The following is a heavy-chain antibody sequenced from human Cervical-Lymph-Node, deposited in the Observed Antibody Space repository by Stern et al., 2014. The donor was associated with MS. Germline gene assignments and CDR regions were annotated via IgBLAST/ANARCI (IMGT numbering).Heavy chain of an antibody. V-gene: IGHV1-3*01. D-gene: IGHD5-18*01. J-gene: IGHJ4*02. CDR1: GYTFTGYT. CDR3: ARLRASGYSYGYGFDY. Sequence: QLVQSGAKVKKPGASVKVSCKAYGYTFTGYTMHWVRQAPGQRLEWMGWINAANGNTKYSEKFLGRLTITNDASASTAYMELSSLRSEDTAIYYCARLRASGYSYGYGFDYWGQGTLVTVSS. CDR2: INAANGNT.